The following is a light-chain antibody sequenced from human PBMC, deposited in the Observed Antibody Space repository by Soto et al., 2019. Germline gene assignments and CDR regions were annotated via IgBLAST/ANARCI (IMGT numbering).Light chain of an antibody. V-gene: IGKV3-20*01. J-gene: IGKJ1*01. Sequence: EIVLTQSPGTLSLSPGERATLSCRASQSVSSSYLAWYLQKPGQAPRLLIYGASSMATGIPDRFSGSGSGTDFTRTISRLEPDDFAVYYCQQYGSSPQWTFGQGTKVEIK. CDR2: GAS. CDR1: QSVSSSY. CDR3: QQYGSSPQWT.